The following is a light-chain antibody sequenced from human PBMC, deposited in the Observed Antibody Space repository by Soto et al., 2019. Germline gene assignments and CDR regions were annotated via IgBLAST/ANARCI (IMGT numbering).Light chain of an antibody. CDR1: QSIDRY. Sequence: DIQMTQSPSSLSASVGDRVTITCRASQSIDRYLNWYQQKPGTAPKLLISGASSLRSGVPSRFSGSGSGTDFTLTINSLQPEDFATYYCQQGYRTLTVGGGTKVDSK. CDR3: QQGYRTLT. V-gene: IGKV1-39*01. J-gene: IGKJ4*01. CDR2: GAS.